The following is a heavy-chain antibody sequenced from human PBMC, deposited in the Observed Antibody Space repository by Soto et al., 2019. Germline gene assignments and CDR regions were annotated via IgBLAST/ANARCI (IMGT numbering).Heavy chain of an antibody. V-gene: IGHV4-4*07. Sequence: SETLSLTCAVSGGSSSGFYWSWIRKSAGKGLEWIGRIYATGTTDYNPSLKSRVMMSVDTSKKQFSLKLRSVTAADTAVYYCVRDGTKTLRDWFDPWGQGISVTVSS. CDR2: IYATGTT. D-gene: IGHD1-1*01. J-gene: IGHJ5*02. CDR3: VRDGTKTLRDWFDP. CDR1: GGSSSGFY.